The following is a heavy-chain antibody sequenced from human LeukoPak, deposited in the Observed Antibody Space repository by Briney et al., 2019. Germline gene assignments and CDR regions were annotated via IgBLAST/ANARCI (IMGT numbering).Heavy chain of an antibody. CDR1: GYTFTGYY. V-gene: IGHV1-2*02. Sequence: ASVKVSCKASGYTFTGYYMHWVRQAPGQGLEWMGWINPNSGGTNYAQKLQGRVTMTTDTSTSTAYMELRSLRSDDTAVYYCARDLGLYCSSTSCRPRYYYYYGMDVWGQGTTVTVSS. CDR3: ARDLGLYCSSTSCRPRYYYYYGMDV. CDR2: INPNSGGT. J-gene: IGHJ6*02. D-gene: IGHD2-2*01.